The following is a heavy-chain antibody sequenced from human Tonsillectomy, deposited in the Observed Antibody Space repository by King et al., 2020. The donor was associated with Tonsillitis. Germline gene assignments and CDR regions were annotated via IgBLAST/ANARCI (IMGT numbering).Heavy chain of an antibody. CDR1: GLTFSGSA. D-gene: IGHD2-21*02. J-gene: IGHJ6*02. CDR2: IRSKANSYAT. CDR3: TRPGGDAYYYYGMDV. Sequence: EVQLVESGGGLVQPGGSLKLSCAASGLTFSGSAMHWVRQASGNGLEWVGRIRSKANSYATAYAASVKGRFTVSRDDSKNTAYLQMNSLKTEDTAVYYCTRPGGDAYYYYGMDVWGQGATVTVSS. V-gene: IGHV3-73*02.